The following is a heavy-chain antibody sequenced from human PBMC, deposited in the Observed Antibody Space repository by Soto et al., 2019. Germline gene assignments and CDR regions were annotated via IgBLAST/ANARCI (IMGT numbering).Heavy chain of an antibody. J-gene: IGHJ6*02. D-gene: IGHD1-26*01. Sequence: QVQLVQSGAEVKKPGASVKVSCKASGYTFTSYDINWVRQATGQGLEWMGWMNPNSGNTGYAQKFQGRVTMTRNTSRSTAYVELSSLRSEDTAVYYCARMALGFHYCYRMDVWGQGATVTVSS. CDR3: ARMALGFHYCYRMDV. CDR1: GYTFTSYD. V-gene: IGHV1-8*01. CDR2: MNPNSGNT.